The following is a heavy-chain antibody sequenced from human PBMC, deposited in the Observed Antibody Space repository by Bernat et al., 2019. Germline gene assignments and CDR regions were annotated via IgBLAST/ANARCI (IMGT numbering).Heavy chain of an antibody. CDR3: AREGSVKLPTYCYYMDV. D-gene: IGHD1-7*01. CDR1: GFTFSSYW. Sequence: EVQLVESGGGLVQPGGSLRLSCAASGFTFSSYWMHWVRQAPGKGLVWVSRINSDGSSTSYADSVKSRFTISRDNAKNTLYLQMNSLRAEDTAVYYCAREGSVKLPTYCYYMDVWGRGTTVTVSS. J-gene: IGHJ6*03. CDR2: INSDGSST. V-gene: IGHV3-74*01.